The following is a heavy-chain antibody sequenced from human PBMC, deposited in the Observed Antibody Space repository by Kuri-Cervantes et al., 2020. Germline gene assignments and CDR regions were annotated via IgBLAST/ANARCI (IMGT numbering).Heavy chain of an antibody. CDR1: GYSISSGCY. CDR2: IYHSGST. D-gene: IGHD2-8*02. Sequence: SQTLSLTCAVSGYSISSGCYWGWIRQPPGKGLEWIGSIYHSGSTYYNPSLKSRVTISVDTSRNHFSLNLRSVTAADTAIYYCATRQDTGGPYFDYWGQGTQVTVSS. J-gene: IGHJ4*02. V-gene: IGHV4-38-2*01. CDR3: ATRQDTGGPYFDY.